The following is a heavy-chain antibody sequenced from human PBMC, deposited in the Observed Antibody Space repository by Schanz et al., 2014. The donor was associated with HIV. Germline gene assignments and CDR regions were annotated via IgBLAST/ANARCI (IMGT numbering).Heavy chain of an antibody. CDR1: GGTLSNYA. CDR3: ARGRYSGSYYNY. D-gene: IGHD1-26*01. CDR2: IMPKFGTE. J-gene: IGHJ4*02. Sequence: QVQLVQSGAEVKKTGSPVKVSCKAFGGTLSNYAISWVRQAPGQGLEWLGLIMPKFGTENYAQKFQGRVTITADESTSTAYMELSSLRSEDTAVYYCARGRYSGSYYNYWGQGTLVTVSS. V-gene: IGHV1-69*01.